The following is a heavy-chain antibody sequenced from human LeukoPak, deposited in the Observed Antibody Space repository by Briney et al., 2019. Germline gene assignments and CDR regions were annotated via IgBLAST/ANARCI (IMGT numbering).Heavy chain of an antibody. D-gene: IGHD3-3*01. CDR2: INHSGST. V-gene: IGHV4-34*01. CDR3: ARRGDFWSGYYPGFVY. Sequence: KPSETLSLTCAVYGGSFSGYYWSWIRQPPGKGLEWIGEINHSGSTNYNPSLKGRVTISVDTSKNQFSLKLSSVTAADTAVYYCARRGDFWSGYYPGFVYWGQGTLVTVSS. CDR1: GGSFSGYY. J-gene: IGHJ4*02.